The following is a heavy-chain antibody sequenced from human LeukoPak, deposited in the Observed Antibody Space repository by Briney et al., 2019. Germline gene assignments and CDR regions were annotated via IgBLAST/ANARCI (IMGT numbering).Heavy chain of an antibody. J-gene: IGHJ3*02. CDR1: GGSISGDH. CDR2: IYYSGNA. CDR3: ARRNDFDI. V-gene: IGHV4-59*08. Sequence: SETLSLTCTVSGGSISGDHWNWIRQPPGKRLEWSGNIYYSGNANYNPSLKSRVTISVDTSKNQFSLKLSSVTAADTAVYYCARRNDFDIWGQGTMVTVSS.